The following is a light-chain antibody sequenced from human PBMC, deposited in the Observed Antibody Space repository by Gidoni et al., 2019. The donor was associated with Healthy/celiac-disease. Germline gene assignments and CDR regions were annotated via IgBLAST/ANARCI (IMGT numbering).Light chain of an antibody. CDR1: QDISNY. CDR2: DAS. J-gene: IGKJ4*01. Sequence: SLSASVGDRVTITCQASQDISNYLNWYQQKPGKAPKLLIYDASNLETGVPSRFSGSGSGTDFTFTISSLQPEDIATYYCQQYDNLPPLTFGGXTKVEIK. CDR3: QQYDNLPPLT. V-gene: IGKV1-33*01.